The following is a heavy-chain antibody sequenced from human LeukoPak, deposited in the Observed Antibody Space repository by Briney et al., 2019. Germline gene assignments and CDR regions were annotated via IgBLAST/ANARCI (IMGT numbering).Heavy chain of an antibody. V-gene: IGHV3-33*01. J-gene: IGHJ6*02. D-gene: IGHD6-19*01. CDR1: GFTFSSYG. CDR2: IWYDGSNK. Sequence: GGSLRLSCAASGFTFSSYGMHWVRQAPGKGLEWVAVIWYDGSNKYYADSVKGRFTISRDNSKNTLYLQMNSLRAEDTAVYYCARPYSSGAPLPNGMDVWGQGTTVTVSS. CDR3: ARPYSSGAPLPNGMDV.